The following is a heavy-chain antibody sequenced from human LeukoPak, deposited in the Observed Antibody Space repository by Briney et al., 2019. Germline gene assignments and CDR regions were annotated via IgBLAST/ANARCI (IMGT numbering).Heavy chain of an antibody. Sequence: SQTLSLTCAISGDSVSSNGVAWNWIRQSPSRGLEWLGRTYYASRWSNDYALSVESRITINPDTSKNQFSLPLNSVTPEDTAVYYCTRGRNSAFDYWGQGTLVTVSS. D-gene: IGHD1-14*01. CDR2: TYYASRWSN. J-gene: IGHJ4*02. V-gene: IGHV6-1*01. CDR3: TRGRNSAFDY. CDR1: GDSVSSNGVA.